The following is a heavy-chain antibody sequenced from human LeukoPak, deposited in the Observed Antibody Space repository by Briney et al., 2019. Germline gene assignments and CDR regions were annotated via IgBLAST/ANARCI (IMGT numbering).Heavy chain of an antibody. CDR1: GYTFTGYY. J-gene: IGHJ4*02. D-gene: IGHD6-19*01. V-gene: IGHV1-2*02. CDR2: INPNSGGT. Sequence: ASVKVSCKASGYTFTGYYMHWVRQAPGQGLEWRGWINPNSGGTSYAQKFQGRVTMTRDTSISAAYMELSRLRSDDTAVYYCARVTLYRSGWYVNYFDYWGQGTLVTVSS. CDR3: ARVTLYRSGWYVNYFDY.